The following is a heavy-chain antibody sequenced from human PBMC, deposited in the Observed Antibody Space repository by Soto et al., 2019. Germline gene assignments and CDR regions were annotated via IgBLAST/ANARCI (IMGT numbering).Heavy chain of an antibody. V-gene: IGHV3-30*18. D-gene: IGHD6-19*01. Sequence: PGGSLRLSCAASGFTFSSYGMHWVRQAPGKGLEWVAVISYDGSNKYYADSVKGRFTISRDNSKNTLYLQMNSLRAEDTAVYYCAKEGSKQLLDYWGQGTLVTVSS. CDR2: ISYDGSNK. CDR3: AKEGSKQLLDY. J-gene: IGHJ4*02. CDR1: GFTFSSYG.